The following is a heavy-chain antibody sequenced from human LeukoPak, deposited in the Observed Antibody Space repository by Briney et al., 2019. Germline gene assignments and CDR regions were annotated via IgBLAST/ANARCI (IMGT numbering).Heavy chain of an antibody. V-gene: IGHV1-46*01. Sequence: ASVKVSFTASGYTFTSYYMHWVRQAPGQGMEWMGIINPSGGSTSYAQRFQGRVTMTRDMSTSTVYMELSSLRSEDTAVYYCARRRGFYALDYWGQGTLVTVSS. CDR2: INPSGGST. CDR1: GYTFTSYY. CDR3: ARRRGFYALDY. D-gene: IGHD3-16*01. J-gene: IGHJ4*02.